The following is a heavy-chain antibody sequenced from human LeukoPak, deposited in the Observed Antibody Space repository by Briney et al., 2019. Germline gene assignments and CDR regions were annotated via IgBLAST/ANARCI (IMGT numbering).Heavy chain of an antibody. CDR2: ISPEGSDP. CDR1: GFSFSGRW. V-gene: IGHV3-74*03. Sequence: PGGSLRLSCVASGFSFSGRWMHWVRQVTGKALVAVSCISPEGSDPTYADSVKGRFTVSKDNAKNTLYLEMNSLTVEDTSLYYCTTAGYYNGYDYWGQRTLVTVSS. CDR3: TTAGYYNGYDY. D-gene: IGHD5-24*01. J-gene: IGHJ4*02.